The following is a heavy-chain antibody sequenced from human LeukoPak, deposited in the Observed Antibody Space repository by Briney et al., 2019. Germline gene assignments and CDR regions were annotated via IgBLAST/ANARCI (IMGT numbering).Heavy chain of an antibody. J-gene: IGHJ4*02. CDR1: GFSFSSFV. CDR3: AIMTTVVTNFDY. Sequence: SGGSLRLSYAVSGFSFSSFVMHWVRQAPGKGLEWVAAILPDGGNKHYADSVKGRVTISRDNSKNTLYLQMNSLRAEDTALYYCAIMTTVVTNFDYWGQGTLVTVSS. V-gene: IGHV3-30-3*01. CDR2: ILPDGGNK. D-gene: IGHD4-23*01.